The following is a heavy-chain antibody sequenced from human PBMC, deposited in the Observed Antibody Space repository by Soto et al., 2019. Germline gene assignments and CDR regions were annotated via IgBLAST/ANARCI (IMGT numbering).Heavy chain of an antibody. V-gene: IGHV3-48*03. CDR1: GFTFSRFE. D-gene: IGHD3-10*01. Sequence: GRSLRLSCAASGFTFSRFELHWVRQAPGKGLEWISYISSSGSTAYYASSVEGRFTISRDNANHSVYLQMDSLRAEDTALYYCTRAAWFPYLTFYWGQGALVTVSS. CDR3: TRAAWFPYLTFY. J-gene: IGHJ4*02. CDR2: ISSSGSTA.